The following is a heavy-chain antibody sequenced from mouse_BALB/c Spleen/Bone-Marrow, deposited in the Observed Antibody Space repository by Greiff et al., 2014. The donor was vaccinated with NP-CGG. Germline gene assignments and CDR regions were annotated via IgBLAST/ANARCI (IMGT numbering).Heavy chain of an antibody. V-gene: IGHV2-9*02. CDR2: IWAGGST. CDR1: GFSLTSYG. J-gene: IGHJ2*01. Sequence: VMLVESGPGLVAPSQSLSITCTVSGFSLTSYGVHWVRQPPGKGLEWLGVIWAGGSTNYNSTLMSRLSISKDNSKSQVFLKMNSLQTDDTAMYYCARYYYGCLDYWGQGTTLTVSS. D-gene: IGHD1-2*01. CDR3: ARYYYGCLDY.